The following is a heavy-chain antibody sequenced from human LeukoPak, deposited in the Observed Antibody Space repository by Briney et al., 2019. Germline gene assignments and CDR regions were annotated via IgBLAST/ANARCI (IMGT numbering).Heavy chain of an antibody. CDR1: GYTFTSYY. Sequence: ASVKVSCKASGYTFTSYYMHWVRQAPGQGLEWMGWISAYNGNTNYAQKLQGRVTMTTDTSTSTAYMELRSLRSDDTAVYYCARDGYYYDSSGYPFDYWGQGTLVTVSS. CDR2: ISAYNGNT. V-gene: IGHV1-18*04. J-gene: IGHJ4*02. D-gene: IGHD3-22*01. CDR3: ARDGYYYDSSGYPFDY.